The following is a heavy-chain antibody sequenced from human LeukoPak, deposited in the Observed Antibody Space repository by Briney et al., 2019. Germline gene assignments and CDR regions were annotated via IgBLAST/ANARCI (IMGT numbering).Heavy chain of an antibody. J-gene: IGHJ4*02. D-gene: IGHD4-17*01. V-gene: IGHV1-69*06. Sequence: SVKVSCKASGGTFSSYAISWVRQAPGQGLEWMGRIIPIFGTANYAQKFQGRVTITADKSTSTAYMELSSLRSEDTAVYYCARDRPVTTGGGFDYWGQGTLVTVSS. CDR1: GGTFSSYA. CDR2: IIPIFGTA. CDR3: ARDRPVTTGGGFDY.